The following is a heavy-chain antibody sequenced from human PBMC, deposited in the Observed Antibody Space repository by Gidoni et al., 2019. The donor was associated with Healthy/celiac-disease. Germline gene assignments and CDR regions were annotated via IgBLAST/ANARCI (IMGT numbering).Heavy chain of an antibody. J-gene: IGHJ3*02. CDR2: IKQDGSEK. Sequence: EVQLVESGGGVVQPGGSLRLSCAAAGFTFSSQWMSWVRPAPGKGLEWVANIKQDGSEKYYVDSVKGRFTISRDNAKNSLYLQMNSLRAEDTAVYYCARDKLEDAFDIWVQGTMVTVSS. CDR3: ARDKLEDAFDI. CDR1: GFTFSSQW. V-gene: IGHV3-7*01.